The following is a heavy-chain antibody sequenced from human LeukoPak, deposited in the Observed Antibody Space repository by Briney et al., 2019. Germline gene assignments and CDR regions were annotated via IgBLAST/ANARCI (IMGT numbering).Heavy chain of an antibody. Sequence: GGSLRLSCAASGFTFSSYAMSWVRQAPGKGLEWVSAIRGSGGSTYYADSVKGRFTISRDNSKNTLYLQMNSLRAEDTAVYYCAKCPTYYYGSGYYYMDVWGKGTTVTVSS. CDR2: IRGSGGST. V-gene: IGHV3-23*01. CDR1: GFTFSSYA. CDR3: AKCPTYYYGSGYYYMDV. D-gene: IGHD3-10*01. J-gene: IGHJ6*03.